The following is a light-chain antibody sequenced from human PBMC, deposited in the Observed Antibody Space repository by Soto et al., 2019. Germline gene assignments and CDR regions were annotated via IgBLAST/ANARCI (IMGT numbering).Light chain of an antibody. CDR3: QQYGSSPQT. J-gene: IGKJ1*01. Sequence: EIVLTQSPGTLSLSPGERATLSCRASQSVSSTYLAWYQQKPGQAPRLLIYGASSRATGTPDRFSASGSGTEFTLTISRLEPEDFAVYYCQQYGSSPQTFGQGTKVEIK. CDR1: QSVSSTY. CDR2: GAS. V-gene: IGKV3-20*01.